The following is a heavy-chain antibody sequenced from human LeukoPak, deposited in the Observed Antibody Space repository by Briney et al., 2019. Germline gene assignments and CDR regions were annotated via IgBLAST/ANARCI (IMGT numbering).Heavy chain of an antibody. Sequence: PGRSLRLSCAASGFTFFSSYGMHWVRQAPGKGLEWVAVISHDGSDKYYVDSVKGRFTISRDNSKNPLYLQMNTLRTEDTAVYYCAKDSSGSYYSGGFDYWGQGALVTVSS. CDR1: GFTFFSSYG. CDR3: AKDSSGSYYSGGFDY. CDR2: ISHDGSDK. V-gene: IGHV3-30*18. J-gene: IGHJ4*02. D-gene: IGHD3-10*01.